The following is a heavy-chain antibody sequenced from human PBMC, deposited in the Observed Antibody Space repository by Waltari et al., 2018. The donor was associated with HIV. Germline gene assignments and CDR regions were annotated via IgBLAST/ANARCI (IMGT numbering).Heavy chain of an antibody. Sequence: EVQLLESGGGLVQPGGSLRLSCAASGFTFSSYAMIGVRQAPGKGLEWVSAISGSGGSTYYADSVKGRFTISRDNSKNTLYLQMNSLRAEDTAVYYCAKAPTMVRGVITNFDYWGQGTLVTVSS. V-gene: IGHV3-23*01. J-gene: IGHJ4*02. CDR1: GFTFSSYA. CDR2: ISGSGGST. CDR3: AKAPTMVRGVITNFDY. D-gene: IGHD3-10*01.